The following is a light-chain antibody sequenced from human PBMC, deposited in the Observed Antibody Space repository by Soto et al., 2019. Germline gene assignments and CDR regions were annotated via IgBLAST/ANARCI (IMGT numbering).Light chain of an antibody. Sequence: DIQMTQSPSSLSASVGDRVTITCRASQSIASYLNWYQQKPGKAPKLLIYAASSLHSGVPSGFSGSGSGTDFTLTISSLQPEDFATYYCQQSYSTPRTFGHGTTLDIK. V-gene: IGKV1-39*01. CDR3: QQSYSTPRT. CDR1: QSIASY. CDR2: AAS. J-gene: IGKJ2*01.